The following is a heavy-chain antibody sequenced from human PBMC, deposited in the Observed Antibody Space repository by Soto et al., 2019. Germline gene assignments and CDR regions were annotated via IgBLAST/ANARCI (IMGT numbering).Heavy chain of an antibody. V-gene: IGHV3-73*01. CDR2: IRSKANSYAT. J-gene: IGHJ4*02. CDR3: TMSTVTTWGY. Sequence: EVQLVESGGGLVQPGGSLKLSCAASGLTFSGSAMHWVRQASGKGLEWVGRIRSKANSYATAYAASVKGRFTISRDDSKNTAYLQMNSLKTEDTAVYYCTMSTVTTWGYWGQGTLVTVSS. CDR1: GLTFSGSA. D-gene: IGHD4-17*01.